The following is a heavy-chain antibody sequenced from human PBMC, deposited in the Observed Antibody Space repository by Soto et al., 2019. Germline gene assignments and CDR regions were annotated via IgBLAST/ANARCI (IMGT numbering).Heavy chain of an antibody. V-gene: IGHV3-33*01. CDR3: ARWGCSGSNCNLNQRSFDL. J-gene: IGHJ4*02. Sequence: QVQLVESGGGVVQPGRSLRLYCAASGFIFNEYGMHWVRQAPGKGLEWVAVIWYDGSNKYYADSVRGRFTFSRDNSRNTMSLQMNSLRVEDTAMYYCARWGCSGSNCNLNQRSFDLWGQGTLVTVSS. D-gene: IGHD2-15*01. CDR2: IWYDGSNK. CDR1: GFIFNEYG.